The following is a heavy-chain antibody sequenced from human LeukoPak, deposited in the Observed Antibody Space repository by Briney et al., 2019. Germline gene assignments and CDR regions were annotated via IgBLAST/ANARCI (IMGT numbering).Heavy chain of an antibody. J-gene: IGHJ6*02. CDR2: ISDSSSYT. CDR1: GFTFSDYY. CDR3: ARAVLYYYYGMDV. Sequence: PGGSLRLSCAASGFTFSDYYMTWIRQAPGKGLEWVSYISDSSSYTNFADSVKGRITISRDDAKNSLYLQMNSLRAEDTAVYYCARAVLYYYYGMDVWGQGTTVTVSS. V-gene: IGHV3-11*06.